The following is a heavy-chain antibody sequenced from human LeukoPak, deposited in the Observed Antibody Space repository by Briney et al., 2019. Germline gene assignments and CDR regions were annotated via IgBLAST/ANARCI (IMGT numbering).Heavy chain of an antibody. V-gene: IGHV4-59*01. Sequence: SETLSLTCTVSDDSISDYYRGWIRQPPGKGLEWIGYFYNSGRSTYNPSLKSRVTISADTSKNHFSLKLNSVTTADTAVYYCARHKDRGSTSWYADPFDIWGQGTMVTVSS. CDR1: DDSISDYY. J-gene: IGHJ3*02. D-gene: IGHD2-2*01. CDR3: ARHKDRGSTSWYADPFDI. CDR2: FYNSGRS.